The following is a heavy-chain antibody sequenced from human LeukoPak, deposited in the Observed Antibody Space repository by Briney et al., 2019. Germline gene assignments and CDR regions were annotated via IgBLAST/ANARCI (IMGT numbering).Heavy chain of an antibody. CDR1: GGSFSGYY. V-gene: IGHV4-34*01. Sequence: PSETLSLTCAVYGGSFSGYYWSWIRQPPGKGLEWIGEINHSGSTNYNPSLKSRVTISEDTSKNQFSLKLSSVTAADTAVYYCARGYYYYDSSGGAFDIWGQGTMVTVSS. CDR3: ARGYYYYDSSGGAFDI. J-gene: IGHJ3*02. D-gene: IGHD3-22*01. CDR2: INHSGST.